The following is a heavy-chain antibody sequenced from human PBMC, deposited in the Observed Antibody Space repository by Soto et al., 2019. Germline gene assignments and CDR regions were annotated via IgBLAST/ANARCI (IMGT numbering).Heavy chain of an antibody. CDR3: AKDLYGEDYYYYGMDV. CDR2: ITRSGGST. J-gene: IGHJ6*02. D-gene: IGHD2-8*01. CDR1: GFTFDNYG. Sequence: PGGSLRLSCATSGFTFDNYGITWVRQAPGKGLEWVSVITRSGGSTYYTDSVKGRFTISRDNSKNMVYLQMNSLRAEDTAVYYCAKDLYGEDYYYYGMDVWGQGTTVTVSS. V-gene: IGHV3-23*01.